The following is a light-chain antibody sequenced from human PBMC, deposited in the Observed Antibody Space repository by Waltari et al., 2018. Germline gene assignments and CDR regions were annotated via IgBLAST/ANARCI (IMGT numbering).Light chain of an antibody. CDR2: GVR. V-gene: IGLV2-14*03. CDR3: SSFSTSFSYV. Sequence: CYHKHPVEAPKVIMLGVRQGPSGVPSRFSGSRSGNTASLTISGLQVEDEADYYCSSFSTSFSYVFGTGTTVTVL. J-gene: IGLJ1*01.